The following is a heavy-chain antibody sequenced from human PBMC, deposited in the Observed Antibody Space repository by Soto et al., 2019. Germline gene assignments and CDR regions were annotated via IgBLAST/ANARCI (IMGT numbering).Heavy chain of an antibody. CDR2: IYYSGST. CDR3: ARGFAVTETFDY. CDR1: GGSISSGGYY. Sequence: LSLTCTVSGGSISSGGYYWSWIRQHPGKGLEWIGYIYYSGSTYYNPSLKSRVTISVDTSKNQFSLKLSSVTAADTAVYYCARGFAVTETFDYWGQGTLVTVSS. D-gene: IGHD4-4*01. J-gene: IGHJ4*02. V-gene: IGHV4-31*03.